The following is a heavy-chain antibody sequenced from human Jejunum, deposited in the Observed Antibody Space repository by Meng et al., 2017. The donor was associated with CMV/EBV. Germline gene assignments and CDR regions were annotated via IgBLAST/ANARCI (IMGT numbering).Heavy chain of an antibody. CDR1: GYTFTDFG. J-gene: IGHJ4*02. Sequence: QVQLVQSGPEVKKPGAAVRVSCKTSGYTFTDFGISWVRQAPGQGLEWMGWTSAYNTHTNYAQKFQDRFTMTTDTSTNTAYMELRNLRSDDTAIYYCARGTGAGNYWGPGTLVTGSS. V-gene: IGHV1-18*01. D-gene: IGHD1-26*01. CDR2: TSAYNTHT. CDR3: ARGTGAGNY.